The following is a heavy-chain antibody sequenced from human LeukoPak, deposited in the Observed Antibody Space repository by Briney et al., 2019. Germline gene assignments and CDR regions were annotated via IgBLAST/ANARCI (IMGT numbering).Heavy chain of an antibody. CDR3: ARDRQEDYYMDV. J-gene: IGHJ6*03. CDR1: GFTFSSYS. CDR2: ISSSSSYI. V-gene: IGHV3-21*01. Sequence: KAGGSLRLSCAASGFTFSSYSMNWVRQAPGKGLEWVSSISSSSSYIYYADSVKGRFTISRDNAKNSLYLQMNSLRAEDTAVYYCARDRQEDYYMDVWGKGTTVTVSS.